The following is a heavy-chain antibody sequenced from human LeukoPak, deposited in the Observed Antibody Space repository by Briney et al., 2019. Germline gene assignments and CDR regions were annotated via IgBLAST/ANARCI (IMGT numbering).Heavy chain of an antibody. CDR3: AKRYDSSGYYPPDAFDI. Sequence: SGGSLRLSCAASGFTFSSYAMSWVRQAPGKGLEWVSAISGSGGSTYYADSVKGRFTTSRDNSKNTLYLQMNSLRAEDTAVYYCAKRYDSSGYYPPDAFDIWGQGTMVTVSS. CDR2: ISGSGGST. V-gene: IGHV3-23*01. D-gene: IGHD3-22*01. J-gene: IGHJ3*02. CDR1: GFTFSSYA.